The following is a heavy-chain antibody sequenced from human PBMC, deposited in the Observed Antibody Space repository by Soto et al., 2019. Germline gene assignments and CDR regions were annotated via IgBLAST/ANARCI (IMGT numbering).Heavy chain of an antibody. CDR2: INPNTGGT. Sequence: QVQLVQSGAEVKKPGASVKVSCKASGYTFTGYYMHWVRQAPGQGLEWMGWINPNTGGTIYAQKFQGRLTMTRDTSITTVYMELSRLRSDDTAFYYCATSSDWSPLLDYWGQGTLVTVSS. CDR3: ATSSDWSPLLDY. D-gene: IGHD6-19*01. CDR1: GYTFTGYY. J-gene: IGHJ4*02. V-gene: IGHV1-2*02.